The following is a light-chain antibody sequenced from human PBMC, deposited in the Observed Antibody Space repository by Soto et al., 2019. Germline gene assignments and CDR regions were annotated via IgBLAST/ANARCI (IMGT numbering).Light chain of an antibody. CDR2: DAS. V-gene: IGKV3-11*01. Sequence: GVTKSPATRPLSLGERATLAGMASQTVSYYLLWYQQKPGQAPRLLIYDASNRATGIPARFSGSGSETDFTLTVSSLGPGDVAVYYFQQRRDWPLAVGQGTRLEIK. J-gene: IGKJ5*01. CDR3: QQRRDWPLA. CDR1: QTVSYY.